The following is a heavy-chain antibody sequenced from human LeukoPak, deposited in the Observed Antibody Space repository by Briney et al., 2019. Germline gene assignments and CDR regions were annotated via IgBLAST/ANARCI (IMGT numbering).Heavy chain of an antibody. CDR2: IYYGGST. CDR3: ARDPSQNYYDSSGPDY. Sequence: SETLSLTCTASGGSISSSSYYWGWIRQPPGKGLEWIGSIYYGGSTYYNPSLKSRGTISVDTSKKQFSLKLSSVTAADTAVYYCARDPSQNYYDSSGPDYWGQGTLVTVSS. V-gene: IGHV4-39*07. D-gene: IGHD3-22*01. CDR1: GGSISSSSYY. J-gene: IGHJ4*02.